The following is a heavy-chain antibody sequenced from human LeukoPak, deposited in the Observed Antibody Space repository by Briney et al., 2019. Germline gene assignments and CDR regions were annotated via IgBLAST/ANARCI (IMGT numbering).Heavy chain of an antibody. J-gene: IGHJ4*02. V-gene: IGHV3-7*04. Sequence: PGGSLRLSCVASGFPFSSYWMTWVRQAPGKGLEWVANIKQDGSKKSYVDSVKGRFTIFRDNAKNSLYLQMNSPRAEDTAIYYCTRVGYIDEGIDYWGQGTLVTVPS. CDR3: TRVGYIDEGIDY. D-gene: IGHD5-24*01. CDR2: IKQDGSKK. CDR1: GFPFSSYW.